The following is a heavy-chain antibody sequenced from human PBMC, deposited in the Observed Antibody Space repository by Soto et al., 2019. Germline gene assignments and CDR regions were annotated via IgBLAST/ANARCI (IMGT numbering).Heavy chain of an antibody. V-gene: IGHV3-23*01. D-gene: IGHD1-26*01. CDR2: VTGIGSNT. J-gene: IGHJ4*02. CDR3: AKDGRIVGATRSELDLDY. Sequence: GGSLRLSCAASGFTFSNFAMYWVRQAPGKGLEWVSTVTGIGSNTYYVDSLKGLITNSRDNSKNTLYLQMNSLRAEDTAVYYCAKDGRIVGATRSELDLDYWGQGTLVTVSS. CDR1: GFTFSNFA.